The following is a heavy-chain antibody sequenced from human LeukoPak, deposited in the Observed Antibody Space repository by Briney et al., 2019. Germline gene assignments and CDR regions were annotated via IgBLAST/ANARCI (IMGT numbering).Heavy chain of an antibody. CDR1: GGSIISYY. CDR2: IHYIGST. J-gene: IGHJ5*02. Sequence: SETLSLTRTVPGGSIISYYWSCIRQPPGKGREWIAYIHYIGSTNYITSLKSRVTISLDTSKNQLSLKLSSVTAADTAVYYCARESPSSGWFDPWGQGTLVTVSS. CDR3: ARESPSSGWFDP. V-gene: IGHV4-59*01.